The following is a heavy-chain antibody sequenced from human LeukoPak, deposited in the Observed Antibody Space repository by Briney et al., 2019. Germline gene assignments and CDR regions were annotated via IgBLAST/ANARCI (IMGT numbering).Heavy chain of an antibody. D-gene: IGHD6-6*01. J-gene: IGHJ4*02. CDR1: GYTFTSYG. V-gene: IGHV1-18*01. CDR2: ISAYNGNA. Sequence: VASVKVSCKASGYTFTSYGISWVRQAPGQGLEWMGWISAYNGNANYAQKLQGRVTMTTDTSTSTAYMELRSLRSDDTAVYYCARVKQLGLFDYWGQGTLVTVSS. CDR3: ARVKQLGLFDY.